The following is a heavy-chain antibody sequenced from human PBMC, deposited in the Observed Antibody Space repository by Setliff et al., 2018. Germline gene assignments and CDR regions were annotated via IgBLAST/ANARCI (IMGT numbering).Heavy chain of an antibody. V-gene: IGHV4-4*02. D-gene: IGHD3-22*01. J-gene: IGHJ3*02. Sequence: SETLSLTCAVSGGSISSSNWWCWVRQPPGKGLEWIGEIYHSGSTNYNPSLKSRVTIAVDTSKNQFSLKLSSVTAADTAVYYCARGKIRITMIVVPTGGAFDIWGQGTMVTVSS. CDR2: IYHSGST. CDR1: GGSISSSNW. CDR3: ARGKIRITMIVVPTGGAFDI.